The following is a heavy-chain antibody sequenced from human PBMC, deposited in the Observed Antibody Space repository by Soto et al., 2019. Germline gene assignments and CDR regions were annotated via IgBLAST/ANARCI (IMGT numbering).Heavy chain of an antibody. D-gene: IGHD4-17*01. CDR2: MKPNSGNT. CDR1: GYTFTSYD. Sequence: QVQLVQSGAEVMKPGASVKVSCKASGYTFTSYDINWVRQATGQGLEWMGWMKPNSGNTGYVQKSQARVTMTRNTSISKAYMELSSLRSEDTAVYYCARALYGDNVDYWGQGTLVTVSS. J-gene: IGHJ4*02. CDR3: ARALYGDNVDY. V-gene: IGHV1-8*01.